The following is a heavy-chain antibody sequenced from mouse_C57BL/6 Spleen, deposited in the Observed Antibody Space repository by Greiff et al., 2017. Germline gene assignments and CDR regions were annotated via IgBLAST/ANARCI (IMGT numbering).Heavy chain of an antibody. CDR3: ARRVYDYDDYYAMDY. Sequence: QVQLKESGPGILQSSQTLSLTCSFSGFSLSTSGMGVSWIRQPSGKGLEWLAHIYWDDDKRNNPSLKSRLTISKDTSRNQVFLKITSVDTADTATYYCARRVYDYDDYYAMDYWGQGTSVTVSS. V-gene: IGHV8-12*01. D-gene: IGHD2-4*01. CDR2: IYWDDDK. CDR1: GFSLSTSGMG. J-gene: IGHJ4*01.